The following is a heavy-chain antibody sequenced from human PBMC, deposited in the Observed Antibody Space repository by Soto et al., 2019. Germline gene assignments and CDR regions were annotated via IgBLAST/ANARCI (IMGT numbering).Heavy chain of an antibody. CDR3: ARDPLLWFGELLPYYFDH. J-gene: IGHJ4*02. D-gene: IGHD3-10*01. V-gene: IGHV3-33*01. Sequence: PGGSLRLSCAASGFTFSSYGMHWVRQAPGKGLEWVAVIWYDGSNKYYADSVKGRFTISRDNSKNTLYLQMNSLRAEDTAVYYSARDPLLWFGELLPYYFDHWGQGTLVTVS. CDR1: GFTFSSYG. CDR2: IWYDGSNK.